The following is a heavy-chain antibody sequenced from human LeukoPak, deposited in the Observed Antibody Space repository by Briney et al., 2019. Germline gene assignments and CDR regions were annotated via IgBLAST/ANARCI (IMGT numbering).Heavy chain of an antibody. CDR1: GFTFDDYA. D-gene: IGHD4-17*01. V-gene: IGHV3-9*01. J-gene: IGHJ6*02. Sequence: GGSLRLSCAASGFTFDDYAMHWVRQAPGKGLERVSGISWNSGSIGYADSVKGRFTISRDNAKNSLYLQMNSLRAEDTALYYCAKGGGAYYYYGMDVWGQGTTVTVSS. CDR3: AKGGGAYYYYGMDV. CDR2: ISWNSGSI.